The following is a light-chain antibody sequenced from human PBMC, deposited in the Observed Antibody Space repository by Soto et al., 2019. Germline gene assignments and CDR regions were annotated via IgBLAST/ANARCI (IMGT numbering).Light chain of an antibody. J-gene: IGKJ1*01. V-gene: IGKV1-5*01. CDR1: QSISSW. Sequence: DIQMTQSPSTLSASVGDRVTITCRASQSISSWLAWYQQKPGKAPKLLIYDASSLESGVPSRFSGSGSGTEFALTITSLQPEDFATYYCHQTYSNPWTFAQGTKVDIK. CDR2: DAS. CDR3: HQTYSNPWT.